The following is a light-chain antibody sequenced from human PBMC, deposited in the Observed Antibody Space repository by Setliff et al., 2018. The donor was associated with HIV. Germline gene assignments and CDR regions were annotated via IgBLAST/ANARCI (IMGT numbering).Light chain of an antibody. Sequence: QSVLTQPASVSGSPGQSITISCTGASSDVGDYNYFSWYQQRPGKAPKLMIYGVTNRPSGISNRFSGSKSGDTASLTISGLQAEDEADYYCSSYTSSDTPYVFGTGTKVTVL. CDR1: SSDVGDYNY. J-gene: IGLJ1*01. CDR3: SSYTSSDTPYV. CDR2: GVT. V-gene: IGLV2-14*01.